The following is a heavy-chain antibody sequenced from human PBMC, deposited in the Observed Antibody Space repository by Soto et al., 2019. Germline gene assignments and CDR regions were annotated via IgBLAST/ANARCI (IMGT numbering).Heavy chain of an antibody. CDR1: GGSISSGGYY. CDR3: ARSPLSGLDPFNYYYGMDV. V-gene: IGHV4-31*03. D-gene: IGHD3-3*01. Sequence: SETLSLTCTVSGGSISSGGYYWSWIRQHPGKGLEWIGYIYYSGSTYYNPSLKSRVTISVDTSKNQFSLKLSSVTASDTAVYYCARSPLSGLDPFNYYYGMDVWGQGTTVTVSS. CDR2: IYYSGST. J-gene: IGHJ6*02.